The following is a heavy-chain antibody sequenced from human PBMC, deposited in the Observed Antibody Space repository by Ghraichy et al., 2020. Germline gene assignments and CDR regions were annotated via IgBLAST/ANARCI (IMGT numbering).Heavy chain of an antibody. CDR1: GGSVSSDNYY. Sequence: SQTLSLTCTVSGGSVSSDNYYWSWIRQPPRKGLQWVGYTHYSGRTNYNPSLMSRVTISVDRSKNQFSLKLSSVTAADTALYYCATYRGYINGWYAGEYFQHWGQGTLVTVSS. CDR2: THYSGRT. D-gene: IGHD6-19*01. CDR3: ATYRGYINGWYAGEYFQH. J-gene: IGHJ1*01. V-gene: IGHV4-61*01.